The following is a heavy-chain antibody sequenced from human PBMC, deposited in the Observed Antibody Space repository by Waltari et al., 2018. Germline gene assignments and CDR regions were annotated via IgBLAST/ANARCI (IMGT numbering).Heavy chain of an antibody. CDR1: GFTFSRYD. CDR3: ERSGGY. J-gene: IGHJ4*02. V-gene: IGHV3-48*03. Sequence: QVVDSGGGLVRAGRSVRLSCQASGFTFSRYDFNWFRQAPGKAPEWISRINAGGSVMYYADSVKGRFAISRDNANNFLYLQMDRLTVEDTAVYYCERSGGYWGQGSQVTVSS. CDR2: INAGGSVM. D-gene: IGHD3-16*01.